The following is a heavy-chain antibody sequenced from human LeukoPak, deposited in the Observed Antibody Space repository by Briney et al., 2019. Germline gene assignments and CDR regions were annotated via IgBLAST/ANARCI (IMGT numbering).Heavy chain of an antibody. CDR1: GFTFSSYW. CDR2: IKQGGSEK. V-gene: IGHV3-7*01. Sequence: NPGGSLRLSCAASGFTFSSYWMSWVRQAPGKGLEWVANIKQGGSEKYYVDSVKGRFTISRDNAKNSLYLRMNSLRAEDTAVYYCARNRVAVAVYDAFDIWGQGTMVTVSS. CDR3: ARNRVAVAVYDAFDI. D-gene: IGHD6-19*01. J-gene: IGHJ3*02.